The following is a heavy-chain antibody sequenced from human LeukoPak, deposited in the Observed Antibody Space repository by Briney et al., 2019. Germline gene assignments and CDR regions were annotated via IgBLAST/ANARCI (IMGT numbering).Heavy chain of an antibody. CDR1: GFTFSSYG. Sequence: GGSLRLSCAASGFTFSSYGIHWVRQAPGKGLEWVTFIQYDGSNKYADSVKGRFTISRDNSKNVLYLQMNSLRAEDTALYYCAKDAQRGFDYSNSLEYWGQGTLVTVSS. CDR3: AKDAQRGFDYSNSLEY. D-gene: IGHD4-11*01. CDR2: IQYDGSNK. J-gene: IGHJ4*02. V-gene: IGHV3-30*02.